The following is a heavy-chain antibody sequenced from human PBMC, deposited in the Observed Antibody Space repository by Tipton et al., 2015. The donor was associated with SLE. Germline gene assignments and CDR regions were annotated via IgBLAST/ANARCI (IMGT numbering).Heavy chain of an antibody. J-gene: IGHJ2*01. V-gene: IGHV4-59*02. D-gene: IGHD3-3*01. CDR1: GGSVNDYY. CDR2: LYYSGNT. CDR3: ARDLSGGHYDL. Sequence: LRLSCTVSGGSVNDYYWSWIRLPPGKGLEWIGYLYYSGNTNYNPSLKSRVTVSIDTSKNQFPLNLSSVTAADTAVYYCARDLSGGHYDLWGRGTLVTVSS.